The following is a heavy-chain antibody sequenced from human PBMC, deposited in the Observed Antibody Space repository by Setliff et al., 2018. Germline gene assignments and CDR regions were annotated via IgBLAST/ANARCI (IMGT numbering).Heavy chain of an antibody. Sequence: SETLSLTCTVSGGSISSSGYYWGWIRQPPGKGLEWIGSIYYRGSTYYNPSLKSRVTMSVDASKNQFSLKLSSVTAADTAVYYCARTYNFWSGYFDYWGQGTLVTVSS. J-gene: IGHJ4*02. CDR3: ARTYNFWSGYFDY. CDR1: GGSISSSGYY. V-gene: IGHV4-39*07. D-gene: IGHD3-3*01. CDR2: IYYRGST.